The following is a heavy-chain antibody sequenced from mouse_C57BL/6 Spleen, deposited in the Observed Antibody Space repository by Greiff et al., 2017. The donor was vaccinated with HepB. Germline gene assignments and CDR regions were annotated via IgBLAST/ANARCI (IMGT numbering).Heavy chain of an antibody. J-gene: IGHJ2*01. Sequence: VKLMESGAELARPGASVKLSCKASGYTFTSYGISWVKQRTGQGLEWIGEIYPRSGNTYYNEKFKGKATLTADKSSSTAYMELRSLTSEDSAVYFCARKILYGNYLYYFDYWGQGTTLTVSS. D-gene: IGHD2-1*01. V-gene: IGHV1-81*01. CDR3: ARKILYGNYLYYFDY. CDR2: IYPRSGNT. CDR1: GYTFTSYG.